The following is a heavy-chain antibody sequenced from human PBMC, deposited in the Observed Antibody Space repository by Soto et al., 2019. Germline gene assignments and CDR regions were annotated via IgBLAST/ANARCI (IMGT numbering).Heavy chain of an antibody. V-gene: IGHV3-21*01. D-gene: IGHD3-3*01. CDR2: ISSSSSYI. Sequence: GGSLRLSCAASGFTFSSYSMNWVRQAPGKGLEWVSSISSSSSYIYYADSVKGRFTISRDNAKNSLYLQMNSLRAEDTAVYYCARNMGNTIFGVVIPDAFDIWGQGTMVTFSS. CDR3: ARNMGNTIFGVVIPDAFDI. J-gene: IGHJ3*02. CDR1: GFTFSSYS.